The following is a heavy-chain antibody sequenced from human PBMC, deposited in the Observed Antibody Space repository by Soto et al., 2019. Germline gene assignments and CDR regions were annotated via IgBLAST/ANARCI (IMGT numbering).Heavy chain of an antibody. D-gene: IGHD6-13*01. CDR1: GFTFSSYA. CDR3: AKDRDGAAAGPTKFYCMDV. J-gene: IGHJ6*02. Sequence: EVQLLESGGGLVQPGGSLRLSCAASGFTFSSYAMSWVRQAPGKGLEWVSVISGSGDSTYYADSVRGRFTISRDNSKNTLYLQRNSLRAEDTAVYYCAKDRDGAAAGPTKFYCMDVWGQGTTVTVSS. CDR2: ISGSGDST. V-gene: IGHV3-23*01.